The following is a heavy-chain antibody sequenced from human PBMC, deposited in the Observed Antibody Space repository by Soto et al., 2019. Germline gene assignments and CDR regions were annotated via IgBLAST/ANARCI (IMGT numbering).Heavy chain of an antibody. J-gene: IGHJ4*02. CDR3: ASPLTYYDSSGYSDY. CDR1: GGTFSSYA. V-gene: IGHV1-69*13. D-gene: IGHD3-22*01. Sequence: GASVKVSCKASGGTFSSYAISWVRQAPGQGLEWMGGIIPIFGTANYAQKFQGRVTITADESTSTAYMELSSLRSEDTAVYYCASPLTYYDSSGYSDYWGQGTLVTVSS. CDR2: IIPIFGTA.